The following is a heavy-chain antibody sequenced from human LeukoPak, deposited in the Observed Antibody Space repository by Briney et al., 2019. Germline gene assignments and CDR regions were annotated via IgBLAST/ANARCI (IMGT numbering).Heavy chain of an antibody. J-gene: IGHJ4*02. V-gene: IGHV3-20*04. CDR1: GFTFDDYG. CDR3: ARDDYYDSRGSFDY. D-gene: IGHD3-22*01. CDR2: INWNGGST. Sequence: PGGSLRLSCAASGFTFDDYGMSWVRQAPGKGLEWVSGINWNGGSTGYADSVKGRFTISRDNAKNSLYLQMNSLRAEDTALYYCARDDYYDSRGSFDYWGQGTLVTVSS.